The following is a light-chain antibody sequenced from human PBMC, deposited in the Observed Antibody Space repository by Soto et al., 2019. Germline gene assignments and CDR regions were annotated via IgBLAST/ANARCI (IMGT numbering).Light chain of an antibody. J-gene: IGKJ1*01. CDR1: HSISAW. V-gene: IGKV1-5*03. CDR2: KAS. CDR3: QQYNDYSWT. Sequence: DIQMTQSPSTLSASVGDRVIINCRASHSISAWLAWYQQKPGKAPRLLIYKASTLEIGVPSRFSGSGSGTEFTLTISSLQPDDVAIYYCQQYNDYSWTFGQGTKVDI.